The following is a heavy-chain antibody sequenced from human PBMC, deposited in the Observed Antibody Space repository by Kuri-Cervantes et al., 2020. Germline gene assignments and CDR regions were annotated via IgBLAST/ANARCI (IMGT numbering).Heavy chain of an antibody. D-gene: IGHD3-3*01. Sequence: ASVKVSCKASGYTFTSYGISWVRQAPGQGLEWMGWISAYNGNTNYAQKLQGRVTMTTDTSTSTAYMELRNLRSDDTAVYYCARDYDFWRQEIHPLDYWGQGTLVTVSS. V-gene: IGHV1-18*01. J-gene: IGHJ4*02. CDR3: ARDYDFWRQEIHPLDY. CDR1: GYTFTSYG. CDR2: ISAYNGNT.